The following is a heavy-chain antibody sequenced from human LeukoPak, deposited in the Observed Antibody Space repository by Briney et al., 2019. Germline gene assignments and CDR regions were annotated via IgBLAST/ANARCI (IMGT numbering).Heavy chain of an antibody. D-gene: IGHD1-20*01. V-gene: IGHV4-34*01. CDR1: GGSFSGYY. CDR2: INHSGST. J-gene: IGHJ5*02. CDR3: ARGGYNWNPNWFDP. Sequence: SETLSLTCAVYGGSFSGYYWRWIRRPPGKGLEWIVEINHSGSTNYNPSLKSRVTISVDTSKNQFSLKLSSVTAADTAVYDCARGGYNWNPNWFDPWGEGTLVTVSS.